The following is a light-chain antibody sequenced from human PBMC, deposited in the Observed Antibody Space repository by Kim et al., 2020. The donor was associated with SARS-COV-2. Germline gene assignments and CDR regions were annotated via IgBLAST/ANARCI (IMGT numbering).Light chain of an antibody. J-gene: IGLJ1*01. CDR3: CSYAGSSPSKV. CDR1: SSDVGGYNY. CDR2: AVS. Sequence: QSALTQPLSVSGSPGQSVTISCTGTSSDVGGYNYVSWYQHHPGKSPKLMLYAVSKRPSGVPDRFSGSKSGNTASLTISGLQAEDEADYYCCSYAGSSPSKVFGTGTKVTVL. V-gene: IGLV2-11*01.